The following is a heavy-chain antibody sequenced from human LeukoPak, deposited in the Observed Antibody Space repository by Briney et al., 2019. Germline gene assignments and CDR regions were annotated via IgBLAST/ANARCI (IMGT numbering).Heavy chain of an antibody. CDR2: IGTAGDT. Sequence: GGSLRLSCAASGFTFSSYDMHWVRQATGKGLEWVSAIGTAGDTYYPGSVKGRFTISRDNAKNSLYLQMNSVRAEDTAVFFCARIGYTSSSLDYWGQGTLVPVSS. D-gene: IGHD6-6*01. CDR3: ARIGYTSSSLDY. J-gene: IGHJ4*02. V-gene: IGHV3-13*01. CDR1: GFTFSSYD.